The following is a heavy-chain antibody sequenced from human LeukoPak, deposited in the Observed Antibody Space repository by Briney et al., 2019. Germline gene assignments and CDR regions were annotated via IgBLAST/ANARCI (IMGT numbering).Heavy chain of an antibody. J-gene: IGHJ4*02. CDR1: GFTFSSYN. Sequence: GGSLRLSCAASGFTFSSYNMNWVRQAPGKGLEWVSVIYSGGSTYYADSVKGRFTISRDNSKNTLYLQMGSLRAEDMAVYYCASGRVRGVTRGPFDYWGQGTLVTVSS. CDR2: IYSGGST. D-gene: IGHD3-10*01. V-gene: IGHV3-66*02. CDR3: ASGRVRGVTRGPFDY.